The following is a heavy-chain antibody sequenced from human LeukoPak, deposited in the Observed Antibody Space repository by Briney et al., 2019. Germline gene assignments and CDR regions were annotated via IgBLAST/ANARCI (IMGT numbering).Heavy chain of an antibody. CDR2: INPNSGGT. Sequence: GASVKVSCKASGYIFTDYYMHWVRQAPGQELGWMGRINPNSGGTNYAQKFQGRVTMTRDTSISTAYTELSSLGAEDTAVYYCAKSGYNRFDYWGQGTRVTVSS. J-gene: IGHJ4*02. V-gene: IGHV1/OR15-1*01. CDR1: GYIFTDYY. CDR3: AKSGYNRFDY. D-gene: IGHD5-24*01.